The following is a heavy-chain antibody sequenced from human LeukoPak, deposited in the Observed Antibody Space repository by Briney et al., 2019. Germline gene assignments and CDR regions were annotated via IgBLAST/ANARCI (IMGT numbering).Heavy chain of an antibody. CDR3: ARVRSRDGYLYFDY. CDR2: IYNSGST. J-gene: IGHJ4*02. CDR1: GGSSSSYY. D-gene: IGHD5-24*01. V-gene: IGHV4-59*01. Sequence: KPSGTLSLTCTVSGGSSSSYYWSWIRQPPGKGLEWIGHIYNSGSTNYNPSLKSRVTISVDTSKNQFSLKLSSVTAADTAVYYCARVRSRDGYLYFDYWGQGTLVTVSS.